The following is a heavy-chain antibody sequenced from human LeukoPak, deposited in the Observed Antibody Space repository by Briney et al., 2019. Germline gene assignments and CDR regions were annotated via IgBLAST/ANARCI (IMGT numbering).Heavy chain of an antibody. CDR3: ARDHDSSSCPYFDY. CDR1: GFTFDDYG. V-gene: IGHV3-48*01. CDR2: ISNSSSTI. J-gene: IGHJ4*02. Sequence: GGSLRLSCAASGFTFDDYGMSWVRQAPGKGLEWVSYISNSSSTIYYADSVKGRFTISRDNAKNSLYLQMNSLRAEDAAVYYCARDHDSSSCPYFDYWGQGTLVTVSS. D-gene: IGHD6-13*01.